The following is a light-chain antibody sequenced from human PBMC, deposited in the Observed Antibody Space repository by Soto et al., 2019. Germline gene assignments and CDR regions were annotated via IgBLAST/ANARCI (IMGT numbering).Light chain of an antibody. CDR1: QSISSY. CDR3: QQSYSTPRT. V-gene: IGKV1-39*01. CDR2: AAS. Sequence: DIQMTQSPSSLSASVGDRVTITCRASQSISSYLNWYQQKPGKVPKLLIYAASSLQSGVPSRFSGSGSGTDFNLTISSLQPEDFATYYCQQSYSTPRTFGQGTKVEIK. J-gene: IGKJ1*01.